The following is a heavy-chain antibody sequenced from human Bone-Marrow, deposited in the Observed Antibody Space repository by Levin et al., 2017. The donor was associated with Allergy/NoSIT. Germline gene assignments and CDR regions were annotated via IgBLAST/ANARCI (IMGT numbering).Heavy chain of an antibody. Sequence: PVASVKVSCKVSGYTLTELSMHWVRQAPGKGFEWMGGFNPEDGQTIFAQKFQGRVTVTEDTSTDTAYMERSSLGSDDTAVYYCATGRTYNSNYRYYWGQGTLVTVSS. CDR2: FNPEDGQT. CDR3: ATGRTYNSNYRYY. CDR1: GYTLTELS. J-gene: IGHJ4*02. D-gene: IGHD1-7*01. V-gene: IGHV1-24*01.